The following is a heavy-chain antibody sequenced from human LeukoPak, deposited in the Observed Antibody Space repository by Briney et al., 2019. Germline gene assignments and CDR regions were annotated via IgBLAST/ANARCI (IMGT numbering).Heavy chain of an antibody. CDR1: GYTFTSYG. CDR2: IIPIFGTA. J-gene: IGHJ4*02. Sequence: ASVKVSCKASGYTFTSYGISWVRQAPGQGLEWMGGIIPIFGTANYAQKFQGRVTITADESTSTAYMELSSLRSEDTAVYYCAIPYYDSSGYIGYYFDYWGQGTLVTVSS. V-gene: IGHV1-69*13. D-gene: IGHD3-22*01. CDR3: AIPYYDSSGYIGYYFDY.